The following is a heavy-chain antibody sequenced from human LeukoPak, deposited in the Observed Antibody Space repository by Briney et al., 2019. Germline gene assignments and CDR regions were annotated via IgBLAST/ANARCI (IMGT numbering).Heavy chain of an antibody. D-gene: IGHD4-17*01. CDR1: GFTFSSCA. CDR3: AKIPQTTSVGYFDY. V-gene: IGHV3-23*01. Sequence: QPGGSLRLSCAASGFTFSSCAMSWIRQAPGKGLEWVSGISGSGVSTYYAASVKGRFTISRDNSKNTLYLQMSSLRAEDTAVYYCAKIPQTTSVGYFDYWGQGNLVTVSS. J-gene: IGHJ4*02. CDR2: ISGSGVST.